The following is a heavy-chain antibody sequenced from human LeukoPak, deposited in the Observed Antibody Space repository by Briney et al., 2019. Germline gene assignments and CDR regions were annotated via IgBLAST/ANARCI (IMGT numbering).Heavy chain of an antibody. V-gene: IGHV3-30*02. Sequence: GGSLRLSCAASGFAFSSYGMHWVRQAPGKGLEWVAFIRSDGINKYHADSVKGRFTISRDNSKNTLYLQMNSLRAEDTAVYYCAKLGKTENHYGSGRFSYYYYMDVWGKGTTVTISS. D-gene: IGHD3-10*01. CDR1: GFAFSSYG. CDR2: IRSDGINK. CDR3: AKLGKTENHYGSGRFSYYYYMDV. J-gene: IGHJ6*03.